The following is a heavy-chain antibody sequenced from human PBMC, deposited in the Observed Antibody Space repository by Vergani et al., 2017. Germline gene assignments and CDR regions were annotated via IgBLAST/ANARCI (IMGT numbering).Heavy chain of an antibody. CDR2: IIPILGIA. CDR3: ARGAGVYDSSGYYDY. Sequence: QVQLVQSGAEVKKPGSSVKVSCKASGGTFSSYTISWVRQAPGQGLEWMGRIIPILGIANYAQKFQGRVTITADKSTSTAYMELSSLRSEDTAVYYCARGAGVYDSSGYYDYWGRGTLVTVSS. D-gene: IGHD3-22*01. V-gene: IGHV1-69*02. J-gene: IGHJ2*01. CDR1: GGTFSSYT.